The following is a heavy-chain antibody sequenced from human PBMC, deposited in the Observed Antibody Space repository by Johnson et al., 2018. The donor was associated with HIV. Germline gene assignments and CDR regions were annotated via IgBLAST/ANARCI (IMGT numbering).Heavy chain of an antibody. CDR2: IYSGGRT. D-gene: IGHD3-22*01. J-gene: IGHJ3*02. Sequence: EVQLVESGGGLIQPGGSLRLSCAASGFIVSSNSVSWVRQAPGKWLEWVSVIYSGGRTYYADAVKGSFTISRDSSKNKLYLQMNSLRAEDTALYYCARLQSSGYWSFDAFDIWGQGTMVTVSS. V-gene: IGHV3-53*01. CDR3: ARLQSSGYWSFDAFDI. CDR1: GFIVSSNS.